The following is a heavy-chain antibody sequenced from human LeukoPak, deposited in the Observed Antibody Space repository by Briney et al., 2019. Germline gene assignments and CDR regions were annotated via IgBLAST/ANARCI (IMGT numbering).Heavy chain of an antibody. D-gene: IGHD3-10*01. CDR2: ISGNGGSI. Sequence: GGSLILSCAASGFTFSDYGMHWVRQAPGKGLEYVSAISGNGGSIYYANSVKGRFTISRDNSKNMLYLQMGSLRDEDTAVYYCAGGAYGSGPPFASDYWGQGTLVTVSS. CDR3: AGGAYGSGPPFASDY. J-gene: IGHJ4*02. V-gene: IGHV3-64*01. CDR1: GFTFSDYG.